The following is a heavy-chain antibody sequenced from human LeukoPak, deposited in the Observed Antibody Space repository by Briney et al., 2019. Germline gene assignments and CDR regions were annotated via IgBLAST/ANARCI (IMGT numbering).Heavy chain of an antibody. D-gene: IGHD3-10*01. Sequence: GGSLRLSCAASGFTFSSYAMSWVRQAPGKGLEWVSAINGSGGSTYYADSVKGRFTISRDNSKNTLYLQMNSLRAEDTAVYYCAKLLVRGVIRMNDCDYWGQGTLVTVSS. J-gene: IGHJ4*02. CDR3: AKLLVRGVIRMNDCDY. CDR2: INGSGGST. CDR1: GFTFSSYA. V-gene: IGHV3-23*01.